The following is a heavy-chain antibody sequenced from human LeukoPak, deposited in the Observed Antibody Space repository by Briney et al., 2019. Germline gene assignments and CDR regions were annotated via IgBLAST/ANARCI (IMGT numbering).Heavy chain of an antibody. CDR2: VYYRGST. CDR1: GGSIGSYY. J-gene: IGHJ4*02. Sequence: PSETLSLTCTVSGGSIGSYYWSWIRRPPGKGLEWIGYVYYRGSTKYNPSLKSRVTISVDTSKNQFSLNLSSVTAADTAVYYCAREAYDSSERYFDYWGQGTLVTVSS. CDR3: AREAYDSSERYFDY. V-gene: IGHV4-59*01. D-gene: IGHD3-22*01.